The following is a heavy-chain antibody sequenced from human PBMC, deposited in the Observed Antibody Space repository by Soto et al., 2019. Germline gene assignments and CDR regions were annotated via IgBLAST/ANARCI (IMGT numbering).Heavy chain of an antibody. V-gene: IGHV4-59*01. J-gene: IGHJ3*02. Sequence: SETLSLTCTVSGDSISSYYWSWIRQPPGKGLEWIGYIYYSGSTNYNPSLKSRVTISVDTSKNQFSLKLSSVAAADTAVYYCARSAMVTLGAFDIWGQGTMVTVSS. CDR3: ARSAMVTLGAFDI. CDR2: IYYSGST. CDR1: GDSISSYY. D-gene: IGHD5-18*01.